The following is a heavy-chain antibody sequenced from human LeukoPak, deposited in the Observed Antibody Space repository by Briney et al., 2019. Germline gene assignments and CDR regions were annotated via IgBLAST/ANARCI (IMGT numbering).Heavy chain of an antibody. Sequence: SETLSLTCAVYGESFSGYYWSWIRQPPGKGLEWIGEINHSGSTNYNPSLKSRVTISVDTSKNQFSLKLSSVTAADTAVYYCASFATDSSGFMTTFDYWGQGTLVTVSS. D-gene: IGHD6-19*01. CDR3: ASFATDSSGFMTTFDY. V-gene: IGHV4-34*01. CDR2: INHSGST. CDR1: GESFSGYY. J-gene: IGHJ4*02.